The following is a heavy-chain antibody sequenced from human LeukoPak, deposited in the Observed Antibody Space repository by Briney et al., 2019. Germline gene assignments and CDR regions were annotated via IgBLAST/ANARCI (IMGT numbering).Heavy chain of an antibody. CDR3: ARYGSGITGFDY. V-gene: IGHV4-30-4*02. D-gene: IGHD3-10*01. J-gene: IGHJ4*02. CDR2: IYYSGST. CDR1: GGSISSGDYY. Sequence: SDTLSLTCTVSGGSISSGDYYWSWIRQPPGKGLEWIGYIYYSGSTYYNPSVKSRVTISVDTSKNQFSLKLSSVTAADTAVYYCARYGSGITGFDYWGQGTLVTVSS.